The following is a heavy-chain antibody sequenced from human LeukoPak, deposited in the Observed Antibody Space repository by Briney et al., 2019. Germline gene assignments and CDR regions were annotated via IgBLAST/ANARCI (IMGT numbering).Heavy chain of an antibody. CDR1: GYPFTSHY. J-gene: IGHJ4*02. Sequence: ASVKISCKASGYPFTSHYVHWVRQAPGQGLEWMGIIHPSGGNARNTQNFQGRVTTTRDMSTSTVYLELSSLRSEDTAVYYCARDCSSTTCQGPVLDFWGQGTLVTVSS. CDR3: ARDCSSTTCQGPVLDF. V-gene: IGHV1-46*01. D-gene: IGHD2/OR15-2a*01. CDR2: IHPSGGNA.